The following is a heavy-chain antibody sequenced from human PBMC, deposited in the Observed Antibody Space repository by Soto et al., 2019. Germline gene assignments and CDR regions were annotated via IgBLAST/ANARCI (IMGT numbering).Heavy chain of an antibody. J-gene: IGHJ5*02. V-gene: IGHV4-59*01. CDR2: IYYSGST. CDR1: GGSIISYY. CDR3: ARSPYNWNYSWFDP. Sequence: SETLSLTCTFSGGSIISYYWSWIRQPPGKGLEWIGYIYYSGSTNYNPSLKSRVTISVDTSKNQFSLKLSSVTAADTAVYYCARSPYNWNYSWFDPWGQGTLVTVSS. D-gene: IGHD1-7*01.